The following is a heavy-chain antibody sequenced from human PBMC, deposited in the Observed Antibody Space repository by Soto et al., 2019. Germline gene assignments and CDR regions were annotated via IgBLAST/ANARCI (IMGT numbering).Heavy chain of an antibody. V-gene: IGHV3-33*01. Sequence: QVQLVESGGGVVQPGRSLRLSCAASGFTFSTYGMHWVRQAPGKGLEWVAVIWYDGSSKSYADSVKGRFTISRDNSKNTVYLQMNSLRADDTAVYYCARDQITFGVYGMDVWGQGTTVTVSS. CDR3: ARDQITFGVYGMDV. J-gene: IGHJ6*02. CDR2: IWYDGSSK. CDR1: GFTFSTYG. D-gene: IGHD3-16*01.